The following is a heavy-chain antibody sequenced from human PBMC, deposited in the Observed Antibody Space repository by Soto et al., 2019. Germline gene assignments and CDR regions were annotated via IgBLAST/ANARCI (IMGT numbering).Heavy chain of an antibody. D-gene: IGHD1-7*01. V-gene: IGHV3-33*01. CDR1: GFTFSSYG. Sequence: QVQLVESGGGVVQPGRSLRLSCAASGFTFSSYGMHWVRQAPGKGLEWVAVIWYDGSNKYYAESVKGRFTNSRDNSKNTLYLQMNSLRAEDTAVYYCARSNWNYPDDWGQGTLVTVSS. J-gene: IGHJ4*02. CDR2: IWYDGSNK. CDR3: ARSNWNYPDD.